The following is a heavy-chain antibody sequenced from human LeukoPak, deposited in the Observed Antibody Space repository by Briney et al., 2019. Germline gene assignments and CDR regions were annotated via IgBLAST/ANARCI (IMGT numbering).Heavy chain of an antibody. J-gene: IGHJ6*03. Sequence: GASVKVSCKASGYTFTSYGISWVRQAPGQGLEWMGWINPNSGGTNYAQKFQGRVTMTRDTSISTAYMELSRLRSDDTAVYYCARRTGIMVRGVIITGYYYYYYMDVWGKGTTVTVSS. CDR1: GYTFTSYG. V-gene: IGHV1-2*02. D-gene: IGHD3-10*01. CDR2: INPNSGGT. CDR3: ARRTGIMVRGVIITGYYYYYYMDV.